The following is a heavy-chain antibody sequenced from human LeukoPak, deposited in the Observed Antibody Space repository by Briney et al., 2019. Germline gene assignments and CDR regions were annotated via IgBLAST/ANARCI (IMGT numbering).Heavy chain of an antibody. CDR1: GGSISSSSYY. CDR2: IYYSGST. CDR3: ARQREMATRDAFDI. D-gene: IGHD5-24*01. J-gene: IGHJ3*02. V-gene: IGHV4-39*01. Sequence: WQTLSLTCTVSGGSISSSSYYWGWIRQPPGKGLEWIGSIYYSGSTYYNPSLKSRVTISVDTSKNQFSLKLSSVTAADTAVYYCARQREMATRDAFDIWGQGTMVTVSS.